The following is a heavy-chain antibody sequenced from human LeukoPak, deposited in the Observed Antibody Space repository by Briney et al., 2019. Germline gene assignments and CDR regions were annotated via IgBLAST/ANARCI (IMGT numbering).Heavy chain of an antibody. CDR3: GRGLFWLF. CDR1: GFTFSSYA. V-gene: IGHV3-23*01. J-gene: IGHJ4*02. D-gene: IGHD3-22*01. CDR2: IRGSGGST. Sequence: QPGGSLRLSCAASGFTFSSYAMSWVRQAPGKGLEWVSAIRGSGGSTYYADSVKGRFTISRDNSKNTLYLQMNSLRVEDTSVYYCGRGLFWLFGGEGTVVTVSS.